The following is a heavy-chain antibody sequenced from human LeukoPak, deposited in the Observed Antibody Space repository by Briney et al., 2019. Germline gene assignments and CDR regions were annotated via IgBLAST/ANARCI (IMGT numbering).Heavy chain of an antibody. Sequence: GGSLRLSCAASGFTFSSYAMSWVRQAPGKGLEWVSAISGSGGSTYCADSVKGRFTISRDNSKNTLYLQMNSLRAEDTAVYYCAKGVTMVRGDYYYMDVWGKGTTVTVSS. CDR1: GFTFSSYA. CDR2: ISGSGGST. CDR3: AKGVTMVRGDYYYMDV. D-gene: IGHD3-10*01. V-gene: IGHV3-23*01. J-gene: IGHJ6*03.